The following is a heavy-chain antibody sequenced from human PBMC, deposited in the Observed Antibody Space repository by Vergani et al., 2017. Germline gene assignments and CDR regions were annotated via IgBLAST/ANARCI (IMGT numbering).Heavy chain of an antibody. D-gene: IGHD3-22*01. CDR2: IRYDGTKR. CDR3: TKAGQYDSDNFHDS. V-gene: IGHV3-30*02. CDR1: GFTFRIYG. Sequence: VQLVESGGGVVQPGGYLRLSCIASGFTFRIYGMHWVRQAPGKGLEWVAFIRYDGTKRFYGDSVKGRFTISRDNSQTTLFLQMNSLRAYDSALYYCTKAGQYDSDNFHDSWGQGALVTVAS. J-gene: IGHJ1*01.